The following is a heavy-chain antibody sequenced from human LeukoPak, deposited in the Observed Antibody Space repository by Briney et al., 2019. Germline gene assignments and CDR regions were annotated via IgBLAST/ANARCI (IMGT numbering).Heavy chain of an antibody. Sequence: HPGGSLRLSCAASGFTFSSYGMHWVRQAPGKGLEWVAVISYDGSNKCYADSVKGRFTISRDNSKNTLYLQMNSLRAEDTAVYYCAKVASGGSLSAFDIWGQGTMVTVSS. V-gene: IGHV3-30*18. D-gene: IGHD2-15*01. CDR2: ISYDGSNK. CDR1: GFTFSSYG. J-gene: IGHJ3*02. CDR3: AKVASGGSLSAFDI.